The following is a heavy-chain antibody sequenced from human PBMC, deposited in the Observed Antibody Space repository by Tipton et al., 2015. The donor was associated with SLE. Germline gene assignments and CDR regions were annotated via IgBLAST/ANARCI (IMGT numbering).Heavy chain of an antibody. CDR3: AKAEDSLSSRVLDY. CDR2: ISGDGRST. Sequence: SLRLSCAASGFTFNMHWMHWVRQTPGKGLVWVSYISGDGRSTTYADSVKGRFTISRDNARNTLYLQMNRLRGEDTAVYYCAKAEDSLSSRVLDYWGQGTLLTVSS. D-gene: IGHD2-2*01. CDR1: GFTFNMHW. V-gene: IGHV3-74*01. J-gene: IGHJ4*02.